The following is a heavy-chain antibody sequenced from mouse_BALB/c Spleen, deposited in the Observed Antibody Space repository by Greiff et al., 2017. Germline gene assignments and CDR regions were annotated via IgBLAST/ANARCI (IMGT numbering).Heavy chain of an antibody. CDR3: ARGYGNLAWFAY. CDR2: IDPANGNT. V-gene: IGHV14-3*02. CDR1: GFNINDTY. D-gene: IGHD2-10*02. J-gene: IGHJ3*01. Sequence: EVQLQQSGAELVKPGASVKLSCTASGFNINDTYMHWVKQRPEQGLEWIGRIDPANGNTKYDPKFQGKATITADTSSNTAYLQLSSLTSEDTAVYSCARGYGNLAWFAYWGQGTLVTVSA.